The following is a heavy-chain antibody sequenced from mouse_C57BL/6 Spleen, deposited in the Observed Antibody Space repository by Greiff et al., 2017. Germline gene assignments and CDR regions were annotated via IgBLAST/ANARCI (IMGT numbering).Heavy chain of an antibody. D-gene: IGHD2-3*01. V-gene: IGHV3-6*01. CDR1: GYSITSGYY. CDR2: ISYDGSN. J-gene: IGHJ3*01. CDR3: AIYDGYPRFAY. Sequence: DVQLQESGPGLVKPSQSLSLTCSVTGYSITSGYYWNWIRQFPGNKLEWMGYISYDGSNNYNPSLKNRISITRDTSKNQFFLKLNSVTTEDTATYYCAIYDGYPRFAYWGQGTLVTVSA.